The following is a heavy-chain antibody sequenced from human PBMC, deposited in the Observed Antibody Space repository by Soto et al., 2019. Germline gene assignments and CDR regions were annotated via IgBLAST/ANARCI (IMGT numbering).Heavy chain of an antibody. CDR2: IGTAGDT. CDR1: GFTFSSYD. V-gene: IGHV3-13*01. CDR3: AREGSSGCVDY. Sequence: PGGSLRLSCAASGFTFSSYDMHWVRQATGKGLEWVSAIGTAGDTYYPGSVKGRFTISRENAKNSLYLQMNSLRAGDTAVYYCAREGSSGCVDYWGQGTLVTVSS. J-gene: IGHJ4*02. D-gene: IGHD6-19*01.